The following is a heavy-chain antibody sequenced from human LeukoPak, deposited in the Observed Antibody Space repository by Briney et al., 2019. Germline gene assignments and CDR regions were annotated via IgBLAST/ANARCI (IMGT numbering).Heavy chain of an antibody. D-gene: IGHD6-13*01. V-gene: IGHV3-11*06. CDR1: GFTFSDYY. CDR2: ISGSGSYT. J-gene: IGHJ4*02. CDR3: ARVGSIAAAGTPDY. Sequence: GGSLRLSCAASGFTFSDYYMTWIRQAPGKGLEWLLYISGSGSYTNYADSVKGRFTTSRDNAKNSLYLQMNSLRAEDTAVYYCARVGSIAAAGTPDYWGQGTLVTASS.